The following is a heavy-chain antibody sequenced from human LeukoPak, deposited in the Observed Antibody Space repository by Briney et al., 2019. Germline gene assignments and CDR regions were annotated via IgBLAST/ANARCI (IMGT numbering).Heavy chain of an antibody. CDR3: AKVQEMDTILPPFHY. J-gene: IGHJ4*02. D-gene: IGHD5-24*01. Sequence: PGGSLRLSCAASGFTFSNYAMSWVRQAPGKGLEWVSSISGSGGSTCYADSVKGRFTISRDNSKNTLYLQMNSLRAEDTALYYCAKVQEMDTILPPFHYWGQGTLVTVSS. CDR1: GFTFSNYA. V-gene: IGHV3-23*01. CDR2: ISGSGGST.